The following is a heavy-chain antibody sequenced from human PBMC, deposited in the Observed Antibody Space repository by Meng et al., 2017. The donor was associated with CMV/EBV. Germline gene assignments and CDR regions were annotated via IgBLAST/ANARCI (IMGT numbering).Heavy chain of an antibody. CDR3: ARHGDTAMVVGIDY. CDR2: IYTSGST. J-gene: IGHJ4*02. D-gene: IGHD5-18*01. CDR1: GGSISSYY. V-gene: IGHV4-4*07. Sequence: VQLPESGPGLGKPSETLSLTCTRSGGSISSYYWSWSRQSAGKGLEWIGRIYTSGSTNYNPSLKSRVTMSVDTSKNQFSLKLSSVTAADTAVYYCARHGDTAMVVGIDYWGQGTLVTVSS.